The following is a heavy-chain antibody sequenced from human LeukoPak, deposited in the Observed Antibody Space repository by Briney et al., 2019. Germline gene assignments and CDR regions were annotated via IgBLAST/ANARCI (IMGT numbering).Heavy chain of an antibody. V-gene: IGHV1-69*13. D-gene: IGHD5-24*01. CDR1: GGSFSSST. Sequence: SVKVSCKASGGSFSSSTINWVRQAPGQGLEWMGEIVPKYYTTNNAQKFQGRVTIPADSSTSTAYMELSSLTSEDTAVYYCARDYTIKAPYFDYWGQGTLVTVSS. CDR2: IVPKYYTT. J-gene: IGHJ4*02. CDR3: ARDYTIKAPYFDY.